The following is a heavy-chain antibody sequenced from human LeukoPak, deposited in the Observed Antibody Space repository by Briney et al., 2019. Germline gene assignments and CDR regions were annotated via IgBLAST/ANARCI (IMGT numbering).Heavy chain of an antibody. Sequence: GGSLRLSCAASGFSFSEYYMTWIRQAPGKGLEWVSNLSSSGRYTNYADSVRGRFTISRDNAKKSLYLQMNSLGAEDTAVYYCARHSEGPVNDAFDIWGQGTKVTVSS. V-gene: IGHV3-11*03. D-gene: IGHD2-2*01. CDR1: GFSFSEYY. CDR3: ARHSEGPVNDAFDI. CDR2: LSSSGRYT. J-gene: IGHJ3*02.